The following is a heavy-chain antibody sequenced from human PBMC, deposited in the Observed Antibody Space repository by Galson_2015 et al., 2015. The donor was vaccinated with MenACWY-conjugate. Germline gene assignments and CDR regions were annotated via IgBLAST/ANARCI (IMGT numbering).Heavy chain of an antibody. J-gene: IGHJ4*02. CDR1: GASISTDY. V-gene: IGHV4-59*01. Sequence: SETLSLTCSVSGASISTDYWSWIRQPPGKGLEWIGYIHYSGSTKYNPSLKTRITMSLDTSENQFSLKLSSVTAADTAVYYCARCVAVKMIEYCGQGTLVTVSS. CDR2: IHYSGST. D-gene: IGHD6-19*01. CDR3: ARCVAVKMIEY.